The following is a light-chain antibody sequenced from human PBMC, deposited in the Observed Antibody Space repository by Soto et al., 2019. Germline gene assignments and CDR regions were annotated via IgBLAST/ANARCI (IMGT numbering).Light chain of an antibody. CDR1: QSVSISY. V-gene: IGKV3-20*01. J-gene: IGKJ1*01. CDR2: GTS. Sequence: EIVFTQSPGTLSLSPGERATLSCRASQSVSISYLAWYQQRPGQAPRLLIFGTSNRATGTPDRFSGSGSGTDFTLTISXLEPEDSAVYYCHQYGSLPQTFGQGTKV. CDR3: HQYGSLPQT.